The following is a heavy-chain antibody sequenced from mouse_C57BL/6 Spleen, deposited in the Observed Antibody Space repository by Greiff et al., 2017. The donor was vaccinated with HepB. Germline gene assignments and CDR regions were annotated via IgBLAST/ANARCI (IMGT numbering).Heavy chain of an antibody. CDR3: ARVTTVVAMDY. CDR1: GFTFSSYA. Sequence: DVQLQESGGGLVKPGGSLKLSCAASGFTFSSYAMSWVRQTPEKRLEWVATISDGGSYTYYPDNVKGRITISRDNAKNNLYLQMSHLKSEDTAMYYCARVTTVVAMDYWGQGTSVTVSS. V-gene: IGHV5-4*01. CDR2: ISDGGSYT. D-gene: IGHD1-1*01. J-gene: IGHJ4*01.